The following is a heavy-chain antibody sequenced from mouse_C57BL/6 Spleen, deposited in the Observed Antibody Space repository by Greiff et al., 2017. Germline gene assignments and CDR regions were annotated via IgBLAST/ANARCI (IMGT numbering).Heavy chain of an antibody. CDR2: IDPSDSET. V-gene: IGHV1-52*01. Sequence: QVQLQQPGAELVRPGSSVKLSCKASGYTFTSYWMHWVKQRPIQGLEWIGNIDPSDSETHYNQKFKDKATLTVDKSSSTAYIQLSSLTSEDSAVYYCARGWDGGFAYWGQGTLVTVSA. CDR3: ARGWDGGFAY. CDR1: GYTFTSYW. D-gene: IGHD4-1*01. J-gene: IGHJ3*01.